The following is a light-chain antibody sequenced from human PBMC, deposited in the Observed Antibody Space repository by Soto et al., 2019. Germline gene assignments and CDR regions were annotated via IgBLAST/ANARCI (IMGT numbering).Light chain of an antibody. CDR2: DAS. Sequence: DIQITQSPSTLSASVGASVTITCRASQSVSNWLAWYQQKPGKAPKLLIYDASSLESGVPSRFSGSGSGTDFTLTISRLEPEDFAVYYCQQYGSSPWTFGQGTKVDI. CDR3: QQYGSSPWT. J-gene: IGKJ1*01. V-gene: IGKV1-5*01. CDR1: QSVSNW.